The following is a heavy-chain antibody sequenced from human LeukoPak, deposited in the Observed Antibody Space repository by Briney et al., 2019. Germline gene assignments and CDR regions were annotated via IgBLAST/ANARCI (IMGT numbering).Heavy chain of an antibody. CDR1: GGSISSYY. Sequence: PSETLSLTCTVSGGSISSYYWSWIRQPPGKGLEWIGYIYYSGSTNYNPSLKSRVTISVDTSKNQFSLKLSSVTAADTAVYYCAREKQLLSGGWPCTGYWFDPWGQGTLVTVSS. V-gene: IGHV4-59*01. CDR3: AREKQLLSGGWPCTGYWFDP. J-gene: IGHJ5*02. CDR2: IYYSGST. D-gene: IGHD6-19*01.